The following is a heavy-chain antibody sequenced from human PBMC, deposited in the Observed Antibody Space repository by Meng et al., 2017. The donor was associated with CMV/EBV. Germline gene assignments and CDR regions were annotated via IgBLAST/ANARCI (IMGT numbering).Heavy chain of an antibody. Sequence: ASVKVSCKASGYTFTSYDINWVRQATGQGLEWMGWMNPNSGNTGYAQKFQGRVTITRNTSIRTAYMELSSLRSEDTAVYYCARVRNWNPGFDPWGQGTLVTVSS. J-gene: IGHJ5*02. CDR1: GYTFTSYD. V-gene: IGHV1-8*03. CDR3: ARVRNWNPGFDP. D-gene: IGHD1-20*01. CDR2: MNPNSGNT.